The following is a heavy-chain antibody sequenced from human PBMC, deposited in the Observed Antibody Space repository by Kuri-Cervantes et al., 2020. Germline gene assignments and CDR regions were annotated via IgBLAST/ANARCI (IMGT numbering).Heavy chain of an antibody. D-gene: IGHD3-9*01. Sequence: GESLKISCAASGFTFSSFGMHGVRQAPGKGLEWAAVISYDGSNKYYADSVKGRFTISRDNSKNTLDLQMNSLRAEDTAIYYCAKGGYDILTGLHYYYGMDVWGQGTMVTVSS. CDR3: AKGGYDILTGLHYYYGMDV. CDR1: GFTFSSFG. J-gene: IGHJ6*02. CDR2: ISYDGSNK. V-gene: IGHV3-30*18.